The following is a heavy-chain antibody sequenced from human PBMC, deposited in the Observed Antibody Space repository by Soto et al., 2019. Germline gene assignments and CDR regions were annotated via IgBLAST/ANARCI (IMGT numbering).Heavy chain of an antibody. J-gene: IGHJ4*02. Sequence: GGSLRLSCAASGFTFSSYAMSWVRQAPGKGLEWVSAISGSGGSTYYADSVKGRFTISRDNSKNTLYLQMNSLRAEDTAVYYCARYYDSSGYYYRYWGQGTLVTVSS. D-gene: IGHD3-22*01. CDR3: ARYYDSSGYYYRY. CDR2: ISGSGGST. CDR1: GFTFSSYA. V-gene: IGHV3-23*01.